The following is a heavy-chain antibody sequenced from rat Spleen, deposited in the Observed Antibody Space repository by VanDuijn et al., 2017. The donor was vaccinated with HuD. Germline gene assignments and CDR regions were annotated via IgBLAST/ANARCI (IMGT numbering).Heavy chain of an antibody. CDR2: ISAGGGNT. Sequence: EVQLVESGGGLVQPGRSLKVSCSASGFTFNNYYMAWVRQAPTKGLEWVASISAGGGNTYYRDSVKGRFTISRDNAKSTLYLQMDSLTSEDTATYYCARHKRMFTTDPFFFDYWGQGVLVTVSS. J-gene: IGHJ2*01. CDR1: GFTFNNYY. CDR3: ARHKRMFTTDPFFFDY. V-gene: IGHV5-25*01. D-gene: IGHD1-6*01.